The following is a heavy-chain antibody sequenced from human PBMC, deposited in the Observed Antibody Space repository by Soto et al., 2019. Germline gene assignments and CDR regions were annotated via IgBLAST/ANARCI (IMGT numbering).Heavy chain of an antibody. V-gene: IGHV4-30-4*01. D-gene: IGHD6-13*01. Sequence: SETLSLTCTVSGASISSGDYLWSWIRQSPGKGLEWIGYVSHDGTTYYNPSLESRVAISVDTSKNQFSLKVTSVTAADTAMYYCARGSSRWDYWGQGTLVTVSS. CDR1: GASISSGDYL. J-gene: IGHJ4*02. CDR2: VSHDGTT. CDR3: ARGSSRWDY.